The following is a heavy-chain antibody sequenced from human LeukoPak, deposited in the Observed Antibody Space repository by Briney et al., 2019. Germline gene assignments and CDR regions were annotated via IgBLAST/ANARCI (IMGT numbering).Heavy chain of an antibody. CDR3: AKDQGSRDFDY. V-gene: IGHV3-30*02. CDR2: IRYDGSNK. Sequence: GGSLRLSCAASGFTFSRHDMPWVRQAPGKGLEWLAFIRYDGSNKYYSDSVKGRFTISRDNSKNTLYLQMNSLRREDTAVYYCAKDQGSRDFDYWGQGTLVTVSS. J-gene: IGHJ4*02. D-gene: IGHD1-26*01. CDR1: GFTFSRHD.